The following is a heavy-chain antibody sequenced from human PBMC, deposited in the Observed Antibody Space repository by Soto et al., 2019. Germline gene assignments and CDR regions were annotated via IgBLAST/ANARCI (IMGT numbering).Heavy chain of an antibody. CDR2: IIPIFGTA. D-gene: IGHD6-13*01. CDR1: GGTFSSYA. Sequence: QVQLVQSGAEVKKPGSSVKVSCKASGGTFSSYAISWVRQAPGQGLEWMGGIIPIFGTANYAQKFQGRVTINADESTSTAYMELSSLRSEDTAVYYCARERRPGIAAAGTVLFYWGQGTLVTVSS. V-gene: IGHV1-69*12. J-gene: IGHJ4*02. CDR3: ARERRPGIAAAGTVLFY.